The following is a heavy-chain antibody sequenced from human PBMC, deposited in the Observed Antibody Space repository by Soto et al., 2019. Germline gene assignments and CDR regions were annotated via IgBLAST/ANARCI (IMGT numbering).Heavy chain of an antibody. Sequence: QGQLEQSGAEVKKPGASVNVSCKASGYTFSAYYMHWVRQAPGQGLEWMGYINPNGGATFYVEKFQGRVTMTRDTSSSTVYMELRRLKSDDAAVYFCVRYFYDSRGYPFDLWGQGTLVTVSS. CDR3: VRYFYDSRGYPFDL. CDR2: INPNGGAT. D-gene: IGHD3-22*01. J-gene: IGHJ5*02. V-gene: IGHV1-2*02. CDR1: GYTFSAYY.